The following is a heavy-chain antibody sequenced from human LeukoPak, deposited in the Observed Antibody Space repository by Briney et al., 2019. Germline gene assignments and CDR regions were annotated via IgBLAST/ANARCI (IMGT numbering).Heavy chain of an antibody. CDR1: GFTFSSYS. J-gene: IGHJ4*02. Sequence: PGGSLRLSCAASGFTFSSYSMNWVRQAPGKGLEWVSSITSSNSYIYNADSVKGRFTISRDNAKNSLYLQMNSLRAEDTAVYYCARDVNVKTIQLWPVGFDYWGQGTLVT. D-gene: IGHD5-18*01. CDR3: ARDVNVKTIQLWPVGFDY. CDR2: ITSSNSYI. V-gene: IGHV3-21*01.